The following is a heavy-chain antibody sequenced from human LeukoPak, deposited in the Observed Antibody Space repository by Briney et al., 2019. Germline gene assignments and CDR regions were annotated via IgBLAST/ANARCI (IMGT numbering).Heavy chain of an antibody. CDR2: ISGSGGST. J-gene: IGHJ4*02. Sequence: PGGSLRLSCAASGFTFSSYAMSWVRQAPGKGLEWVSAISGSGGSTYYADSVKGRFTNSRDNSKNTLYLQMNSLRAEDTAVYYCAKGSSWYLYFDYWGQGTLVTVSS. CDR1: GFTFSSYA. D-gene: IGHD6-13*01. CDR3: AKGSSWYLYFDY. V-gene: IGHV3-23*01.